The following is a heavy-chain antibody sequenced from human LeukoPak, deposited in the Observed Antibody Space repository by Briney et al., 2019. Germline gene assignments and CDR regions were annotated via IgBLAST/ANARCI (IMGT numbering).Heavy chain of an antibody. D-gene: IGHD3-22*01. CDR2: INPSGGST. CDR1: GYTFTSYY. CDR3: ARDRSRYYDSSGYSPYFDY. V-gene: IGHV1-46*01. Sequence: ASVKVSCKASGYTFTSYYMHWVRQAPGQGLEWMGIINPSGGSTSYAQKFQGRVTMTRDMSTSTVYMELSSLRSEDTAVYHCARDRSRYYDSSGYSPYFDYWGQGTLVTVSS. J-gene: IGHJ4*02.